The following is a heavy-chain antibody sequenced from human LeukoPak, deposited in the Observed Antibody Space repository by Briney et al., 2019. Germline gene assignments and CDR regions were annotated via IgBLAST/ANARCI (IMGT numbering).Heavy chain of an antibody. CDR3: ARNNDMDV. CDR2: IWYDGSNK. Sequence: PGTSLRLSCAASGFTFRSHGMHWVRQAPGKGLEWVAFIWYDGSNKYYTDSVKGRFTISRDNSKNTLYLQMNNLRAEDTGLYYCARNNDMDVWGQGTTVIVSS. V-gene: IGHV3-33*01. CDR1: GFTFRSHG. D-gene: IGHD1/OR15-1a*01. J-gene: IGHJ6*02.